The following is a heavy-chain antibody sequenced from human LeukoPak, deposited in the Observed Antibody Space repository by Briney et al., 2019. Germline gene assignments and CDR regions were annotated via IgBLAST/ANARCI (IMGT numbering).Heavy chain of an antibody. CDR2: IYYSGST. J-gene: IGHJ4*02. CDR3: ARYPQITMIVGY. V-gene: IGHV4-39*07. Sequence: SETPSLTCTVPGGSISSSSYYWGWIRQPPGKGLEWIGSIYYSGSTYYNPSLKSRVTISVDTSKNQFSLKLSSVTAADTAVYYCARYPQITMIVGYWGQGTLVTVSS. D-gene: IGHD3-22*01. CDR1: GGSISSSSYY.